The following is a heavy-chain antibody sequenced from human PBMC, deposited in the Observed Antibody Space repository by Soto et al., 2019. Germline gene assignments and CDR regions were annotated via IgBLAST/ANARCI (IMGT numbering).Heavy chain of an antibody. V-gene: IGHV4-34*01. D-gene: IGHD6-6*01. J-gene: IGHJ6*02. CDR3: ARAVRYSSSAYYYYGMDV. CDR1: GGSFSGYY. Sequence: ETLSLTCAVYGGSFSGYYWSWIRQPPGKGLEWIGEINHSGSTNYNPSLKSRVTISVDTSKNQFSLKLSSVTAADTAVYYCARAVRYSSSAYYYYGMDVWGQGTTVTVSS. CDR2: INHSGST.